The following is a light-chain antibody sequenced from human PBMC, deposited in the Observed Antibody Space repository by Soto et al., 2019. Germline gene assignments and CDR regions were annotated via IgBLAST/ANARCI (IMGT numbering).Light chain of an antibody. V-gene: IGLV7-43*01. CDR1: TGAVTTGYY. Sequence: QTVVTQEPSLTVSPGGTVTLTCASSTGAVTTGYYPSWFQHKPGHAPRALIYNTNDKHSWTPARLSGSLLGDKAALTLSGVQPEDEAEYYCLLYYGGSWVFVGGTKLPVL. J-gene: IGLJ3*02. CDR2: NTN. CDR3: LLYYGGSWV.